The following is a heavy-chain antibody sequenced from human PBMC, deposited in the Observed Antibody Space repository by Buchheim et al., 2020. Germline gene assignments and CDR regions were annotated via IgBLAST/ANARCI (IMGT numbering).Heavy chain of an antibody. Sequence: QVQLVESGGGVVQPGRSLRLSCAASGFTFSSYGMHWVRQAPGKGLEWVAVIWYDGSNKYYADSVKGRFTISRDNSKNTLYLQMNSLRAEDTAVYYCARIYCGGDCYSGSYYYYYYMDVWGKGTT. J-gene: IGHJ6*03. V-gene: IGHV3-33*01. D-gene: IGHD2-21*01. CDR3: ARIYCGGDCYSGSYYYYYYMDV. CDR2: IWYDGSNK. CDR1: GFTFSSYG.